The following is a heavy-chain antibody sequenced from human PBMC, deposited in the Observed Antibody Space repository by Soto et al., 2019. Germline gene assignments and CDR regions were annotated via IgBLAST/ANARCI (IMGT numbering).Heavy chain of an antibody. CDR3: ARFSYNSGWSPFDY. CDR1: GFTFSRYW. D-gene: IGHD6-19*01. J-gene: IGHJ4*02. V-gene: IGHV3-7*01. Sequence: GGSLRLSCAASGFTFSRYWMTWVRQAPGKGLEWVANIKQDGSEKYYVDSVKGRFTISRDNAKNSLYLQMNSLRAEDTAVYYCARFSYNSGWSPFDYWGQGTLVTVSS. CDR2: IKQDGSEK.